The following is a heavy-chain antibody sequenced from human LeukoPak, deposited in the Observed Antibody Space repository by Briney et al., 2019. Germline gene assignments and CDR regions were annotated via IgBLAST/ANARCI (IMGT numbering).Heavy chain of an antibody. V-gene: IGHV4-30-4*08. J-gene: IGHJ4*02. Sequence: SETLSLTCTVSGGSISSGDYYWSWIRQPPGKGLEWIGYIYYSGSTYYSPSLKSRVTISVDTSKNQFSLKLSSVTAADTAVYYCARGAYDSSGYYPDYWGQGTLVTVSS. CDR1: GGSISSGDYY. CDR2: IYYSGST. CDR3: ARGAYDSSGYYPDY. D-gene: IGHD3-22*01.